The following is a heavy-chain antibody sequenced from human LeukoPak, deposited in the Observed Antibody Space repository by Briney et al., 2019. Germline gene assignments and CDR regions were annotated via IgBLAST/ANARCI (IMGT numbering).Heavy chain of an antibody. CDR3: ARSDYIWGSYRVYDY. CDR2: ISRSENT. J-gene: IGHJ4*02. V-gene: IGHV4-4*02. CDR1: GGSISSRSW. Sequence: SGTLSLTCAVSGGSISSRSWRSWVRQAPGKGLEWIGEISRSENTNYTPSLKSRVTTSIDKSNNQFSLNLTSVTAADTAVYYCARSDYIWGSYRVYDYWGQGTLVTVSS. D-gene: IGHD3-16*02.